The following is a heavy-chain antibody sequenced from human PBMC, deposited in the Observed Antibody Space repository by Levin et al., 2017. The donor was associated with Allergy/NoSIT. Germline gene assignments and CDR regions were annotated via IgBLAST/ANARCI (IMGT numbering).Heavy chain of an antibody. V-gene: IGHV3-74*01. CDR1: GFTFSSYW. CDR2: INSDGSST. J-gene: IGHJ4*02. Sequence: HASETLSLTYAASGFTFSSYWMHWVRQAPGKGLVWVSRINSDGSSTSYADSVKGRFTISRDNAKNTLYLQMNSLRAEDTAVYYCARWELGVDYWGQGTLVTVSS. D-gene: IGHD1-26*01. CDR3: ARWELGVDY.